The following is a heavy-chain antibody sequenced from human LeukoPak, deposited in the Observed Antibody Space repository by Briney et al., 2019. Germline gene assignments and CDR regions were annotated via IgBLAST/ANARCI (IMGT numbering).Heavy chain of an antibody. CDR1: GGSFSGYY. CDR3: ARVGSSWYRDAFDI. D-gene: IGHD6-13*01. CDR2: INHSGST. J-gene: IGHJ3*02. Sequence: PSETLPLTCAVYGGSFSGYYWSWIRQPPGKGLEWIGEINHSGSTNYNPSLKSRVTISVDTSKNQFSLKLSSVTAADTAVYYCARVGSSWYRDAFDIWGQGTMVTVSS. V-gene: IGHV4-34*01.